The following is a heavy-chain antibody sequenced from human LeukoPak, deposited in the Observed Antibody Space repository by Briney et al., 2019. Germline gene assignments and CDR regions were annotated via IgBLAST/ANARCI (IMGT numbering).Heavy chain of an antibody. Sequence: GGSLRLSCAASGFTFSSYAMHWVRQAPGKGLEWVAVISYDGSNKYYADSVKGRFTISRDNSKNTPYLQMNSLRAEDTAVYYCARESSQGLTYYDILTGYPAFDYWGQGTLVTVSS. CDR3: ARESSQGLTYYDILTGYPAFDY. CDR2: ISYDGSNK. J-gene: IGHJ4*02. V-gene: IGHV3-30-3*01. CDR1: GFTFSSYA. D-gene: IGHD3-9*01.